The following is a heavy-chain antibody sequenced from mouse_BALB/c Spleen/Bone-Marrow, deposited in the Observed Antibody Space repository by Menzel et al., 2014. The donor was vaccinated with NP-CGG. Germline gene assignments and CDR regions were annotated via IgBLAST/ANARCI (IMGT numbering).Heavy chain of an antibody. Sequence: VQLKESGAELVKPGASVKLSCTASGFNIKDTYIHWVKQRPEQGLEWIGRIDPANGNTKYDPKFRGKATITTDTSSNTAYLQLSSLTSEDTAVYYCASYYYGRSSFACWGQGTLVTVSA. CDR1: GFNIKDTY. CDR2: IDPANGNT. D-gene: IGHD1-1*01. V-gene: IGHV14-3*02. CDR3: ASYYYGRSSFAC. J-gene: IGHJ3*01.